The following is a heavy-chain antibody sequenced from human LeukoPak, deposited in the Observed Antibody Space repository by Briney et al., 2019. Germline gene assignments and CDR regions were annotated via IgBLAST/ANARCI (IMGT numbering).Heavy chain of an antibody. CDR1: GFTFSTYN. J-gene: IGHJ4*02. D-gene: IGHD5-24*01. Sequence: GGLRLSCAASGFTFSTYNMNWVRQAPGKGREWVSYISSSSSTIYYADSVKGRFTISRDNAKNSLYLQMNSLRAEDTAVYYCARAFRDVIFDSWGQGTLVTVSS. CDR2: ISSSSSTI. V-gene: IGHV3-48*04. CDR3: ARAFRDVIFDS.